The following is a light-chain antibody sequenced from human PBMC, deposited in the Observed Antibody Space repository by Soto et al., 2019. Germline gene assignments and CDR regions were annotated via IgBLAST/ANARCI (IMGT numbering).Light chain of an antibody. CDR2: AAS. CDR3: QQSYSTPPTWT. V-gene: IGKV1-39*01. CDR1: QSISRY. J-gene: IGKJ1*01. Sequence: DILMTQSPLSLPVTPGEPASISCRSSQSISRYLNWYQQKPGKAPKLLIYAASSLQSGVPSRFSGSGSGTDFTLTISSLQPEDFATYYCQQSYSTPPTWTFGQGTNVDNK.